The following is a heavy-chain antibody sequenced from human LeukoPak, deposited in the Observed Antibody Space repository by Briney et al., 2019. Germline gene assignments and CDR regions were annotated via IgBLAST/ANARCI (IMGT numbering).Heavy chain of an antibody. V-gene: IGHV4-61*01. D-gene: IGHD1-7*01. CDR2: IYYSGST. CDR3: ARGRNYDY. CDR1: GVSVSSGSYY. Sequence: SETLSLTCTVSGVSVSSGSYYWSWIRQPPGKGLEWIGYIYYSGSTNYNPSLKSRVTISVDTSKNQFSLKLSSVTAADTAVYYCARGRNYDYWGQGTLVTVSS. J-gene: IGHJ4*02.